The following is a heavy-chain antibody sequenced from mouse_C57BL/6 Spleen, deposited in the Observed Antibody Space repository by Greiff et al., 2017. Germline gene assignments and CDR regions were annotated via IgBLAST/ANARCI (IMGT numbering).Heavy chain of an antibody. CDR1: GYAFSSYW. CDR3: ARSGYSTPSMVY. J-gene: IGHJ4*01. CDR2: IYPGDGDT. V-gene: IGHV1-80*01. Sequence: QVQLQQSGAELVKPGASVKISCKASGYAFSSYWMNWVKQRPGKGLEWIGQIYPGDGDTNYNGKFKGKATLTADKSSSTAYLQLSSLTSEDSAVYFCARSGYSTPSMVYWGQGTSVTVSS. D-gene: IGHD2-5*01.